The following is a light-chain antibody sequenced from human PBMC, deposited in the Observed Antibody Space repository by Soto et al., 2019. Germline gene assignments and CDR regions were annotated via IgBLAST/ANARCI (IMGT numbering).Light chain of an antibody. CDR1: QSLLHSNGYNY. Sequence: DIVMTQSPLSLPVTPGEPASISCRSSQSLLHSNGYNYLDWYLQKPGQSPQLLIYLGSYRASGVPDRFSSSGSGTDFTLKISRVEAEDVGVYYCMQALQTRTFGQGTKVDI. V-gene: IGKV2-28*01. CDR2: LGS. J-gene: IGKJ1*01. CDR3: MQALQTRT.